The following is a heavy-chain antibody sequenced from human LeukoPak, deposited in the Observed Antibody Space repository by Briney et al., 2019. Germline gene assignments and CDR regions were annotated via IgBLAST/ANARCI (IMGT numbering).Heavy chain of an antibody. CDR1: GGSISSSSYY. D-gene: IGHD3-3*01. CDR2: IYYSGST. Sequence: KPSETLSLTCTVSGGSISSSSYYWGWIRQPPGKGLEWIGSIYYSGSTYYNPSLKSRVTISVDTSKNQFSLKLSSVTAADTAVYYAAAHILESFDPWGQGTLVTVSS. J-gene: IGHJ5*02. CDR3: AAHILESFDP. V-gene: IGHV4-39*01.